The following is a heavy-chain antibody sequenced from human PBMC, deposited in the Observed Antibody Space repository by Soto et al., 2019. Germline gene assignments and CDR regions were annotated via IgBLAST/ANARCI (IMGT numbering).Heavy chain of an antibody. CDR2: IGTTGDT. CDR3: ARDDFGVVIRGDYYGMDV. Sequence: GGLLRLSCSASGFTFSSYDMHWVRQGTGKGLEWVSAIGTTGDTYYAGSVKGRFTISRDNSKNTLYLQMNSLRAEDTAVYYCARDDFGVVIRGDYYGMDVWGQGTTITVS. D-gene: IGHD3-3*01. V-gene: IGHV3-13*04. J-gene: IGHJ6*02. CDR1: GFTFSSYD.